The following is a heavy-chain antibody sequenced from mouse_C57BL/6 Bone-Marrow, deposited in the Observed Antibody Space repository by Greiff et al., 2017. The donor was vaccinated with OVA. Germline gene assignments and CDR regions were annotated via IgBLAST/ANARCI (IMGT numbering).Heavy chain of an antibody. J-gene: IGHJ2*01. CDR3: ERDYNGSSYFDY. Sequence: EVNVVESGGGLVKPGGSLKLSCAASGFTFSSYAMSWVRQTPEKRLEWVATISDGGSYTYYPANVKGRFTISRDNAKNNLYLQMSHLKSEDTAMYYCERDYNGSSYFDYWGQGTTLTVSS. D-gene: IGHD1-1*01. CDR1: GFTFSSYA. CDR2: ISDGGSYT. V-gene: IGHV5-4*01.